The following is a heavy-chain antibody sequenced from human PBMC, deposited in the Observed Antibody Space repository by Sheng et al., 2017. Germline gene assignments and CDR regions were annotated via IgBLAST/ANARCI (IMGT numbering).Heavy chain of an antibody. CDR1: GFTFSSYA. D-gene: IGHD2-2*01. CDR3: AKGGCSSASCQYAMDV. Sequence: EVQLLESGGGLVQPGGSLRLSCAVSGFTFSSYAMSWVRQAPGKGLEWVSDISGSGSTYYADSVKGRFTISRDNSKNTLYLQMNSLRAEDTAVYYCAKGGCSSASCQYAMDVWDQGP. CDR2: ISGSGST. V-gene: IGHV3-23*01. J-gene: IGHJ6*02.